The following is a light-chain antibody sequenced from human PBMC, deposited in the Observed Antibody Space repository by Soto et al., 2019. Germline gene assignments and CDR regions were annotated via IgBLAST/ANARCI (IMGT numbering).Light chain of an antibody. CDR2: GAS. CDR1: QSINNY. Sequence: DIQMTHSPSSLSASVGDRFTITSRASQSINNYLSWYKQKPGKAPNLLIFGASTLQSGVPSRFSGSGSGTDFTLTISSLQPEDFATYYCLQSYRTPLTFGGGTKVDIK. J-gene: IGKJ4*01. V-gene: IGKV1-39*01. CDR3: LQSYRTPLT.